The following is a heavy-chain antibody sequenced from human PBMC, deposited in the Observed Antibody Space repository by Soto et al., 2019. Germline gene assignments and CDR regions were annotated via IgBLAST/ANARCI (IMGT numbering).Heavy chain of an antibody. CDR3: ARLRAVITRDPYFDY. Sequence: GASVKVSCKASGYTFTSYGISWVRQAPGQGLEWMGWISAYNGNTNYAQKLQGRVTMTTDTSTSTAYMELRSLRSDDTAVYYCARLRAVITRDPYFDYWGQGTLVTVSS. V-gene: IGHV1-18*01. D-gene: IGHD3-3*01. CDR1: GYTFTSYG. CDR2: ISAYNGNT. J-gene: IGHJ4*02.